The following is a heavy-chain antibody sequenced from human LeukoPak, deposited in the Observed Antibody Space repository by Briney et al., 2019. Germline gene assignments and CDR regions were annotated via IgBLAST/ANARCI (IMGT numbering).Heavy chain of an antibody. D-gene: IGHD3-22*01. V-gene: IGHV3-23*01. CDR3: ARAPRGFQWFVEY. Sequence: GGSLRLSCAASGFTFSSYAMSWVRQAPGKGLEWVSDISGDGGKTFSADSVKGRFTISRDSSKNMLYLQMNSLRADDTAVYYCARAPRGFQWFVEYWGQGTLVTVSS. J-gene: IGHJ4*02. CDR1: GFTFSSYA. CDR2: ISGDGGKT.